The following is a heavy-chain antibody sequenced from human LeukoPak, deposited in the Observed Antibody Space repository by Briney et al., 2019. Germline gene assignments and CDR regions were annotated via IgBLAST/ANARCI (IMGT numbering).Heavy chain of an antibody. Sequence: GGSLRLSCAASGFTFSTYGINWVRQAPGRGLEWVSGINWNGGSTGYADSVKGRFTISRDNAKNSLYLQMNSLRAEDTALYYCARGGYCSGGSCYYPNWYFDLWGRGTLVTVSS. V-gene: IGHV3-20*04. CDR1: GFTFSTYG. CDR3: ARGGYCSGGSCYYPNWYFDL. J-gene: IGHJ2*01. CDR2: INWNGGST. D-gene: IGHD2-15*01.